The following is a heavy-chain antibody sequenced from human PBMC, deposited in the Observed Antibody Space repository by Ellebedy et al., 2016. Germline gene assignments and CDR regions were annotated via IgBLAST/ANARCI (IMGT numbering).Heavy chain of an antibody. Sequence: ASVKVSCKASGYTFTSYGISWVRQAPGQGLEWMGWISAYNGNTNYAQKLQGRVTMTTDTSTSTAYMELRSLRSDDTAVYYCARPPYYDSSGAFFDYWGQGTLVTVSS. CDR2: ISAYNGNT. J-gene: IGHJ4*02. CDR3: ARPPYYDSSGAFFDY. D-gene: IGHD3-22*01. V-gene: IGHV1-18*01. CDR1: GYTFTSYG.